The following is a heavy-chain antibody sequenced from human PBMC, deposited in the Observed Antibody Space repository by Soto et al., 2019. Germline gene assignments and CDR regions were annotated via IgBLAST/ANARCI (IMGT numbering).Heavy chain of an antibody. Sequence: QVQLVESGGGVVQPGRSLRLSCAASGFTFSSYGMNWVRQAPGKGLEWVAVISYDGSNKYYADSAKGRFTISRDSSKNMLYLQMNSLRAEDTAVYYCAKEDSSSWHYSYGMDVWGQGTTVTVSS. CDR2: ISYDGSNK. D-gene: IGHD6-13*01. CDR1: GFTFSSYG. J-gene: IGHJ6*02. V-gene: IGHV3-30*18. CDR3: AKEDSSSWHYSYGMDV.